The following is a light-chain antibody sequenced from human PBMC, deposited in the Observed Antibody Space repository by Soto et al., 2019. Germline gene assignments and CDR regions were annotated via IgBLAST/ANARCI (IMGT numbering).Light chain of an antibody. CDR1: QSVSSN. V-gene: IGKV3-15*01. Sequence: EIVMTQSPASLSVSPGDRATLSCGASQSVSSNLAWYQQKPGQAPRLLIYGASTRATGIPARFSGSGSGTEFTLTISSLQSEDFAVYYCQQYNNWPPVWTFGQGTKVDIK. CDR3: QQYNNWPPVWT. CDR2: GAS. J-gene: IGKJ1*01.